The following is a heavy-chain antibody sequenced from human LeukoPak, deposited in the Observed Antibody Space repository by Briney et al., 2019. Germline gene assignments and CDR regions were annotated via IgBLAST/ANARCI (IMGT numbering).Heavy chain of an antibody. CDR2: IIPIFGTA. V-gene: IGHV1-69*01. Sequence: GASVKVSCKASGGTFSSYAISWVRQAPGQGLEWMGGIIPIFGTANYAQKFQGRVTITADESTSTAYMELSSLRSEDTAVYYCARSYCSSTSCPLDYYYYGMDVWSKGTTVTVSS. D-gene: IGHD2-2*01. CDR3: ARSYCSSTSCPLDYYYYGMDV. CDR1: GGTFSSYA. J-gene: IGHJ6*04.